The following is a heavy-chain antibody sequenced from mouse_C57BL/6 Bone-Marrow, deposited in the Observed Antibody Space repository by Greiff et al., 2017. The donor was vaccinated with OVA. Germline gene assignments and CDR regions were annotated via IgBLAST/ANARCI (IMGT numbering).Heavy chain of an antibody. D-gene: IGHD1-1*01. V-gene: IGHV5-15*01. CDR3: ARHGITTVVAQEYFDV. J-gene: IGHJ1*01. CDR1: GFTFSDYG. CDR2: ISNLAYSI. Sequence: EVKLMESGGGLVQPGGSLKLSCAASGFTFSDYGMAWVRQAPRKGPEWVAFISNLAYSIYYADTVTGRFTISRENAKNTLYLEMSSLRSEDTAMYYCARHGITTVVAQEYFDVWGAGTTVTVSS.